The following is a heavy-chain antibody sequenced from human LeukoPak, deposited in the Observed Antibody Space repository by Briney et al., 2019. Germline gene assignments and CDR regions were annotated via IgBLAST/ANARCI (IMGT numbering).Heavy chain of an antibody. Sequence: PGGPLRLSCAASGFTFSTYSMNWFRQAPGRGLEWISYFSCGSCTIFYADSVKGRFTISRDNVMNSVYLQLNSLRDEDTAVYYCARDQGSLYYLDFWGQGTLVTVSS. CDR3: ARDQGSLYYLDF. CDR2: FSCGSCTI. V-gene: IGHV3-48*02. J-gene: IGHJ4*02. D-gene: IGHD1-26*01. CDR1: GFTFSTYS.